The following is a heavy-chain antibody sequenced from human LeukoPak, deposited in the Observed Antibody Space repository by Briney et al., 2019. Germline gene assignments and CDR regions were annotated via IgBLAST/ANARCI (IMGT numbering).Heavy chain of an antibody. Sequence: GGSLRLSCAASGFTFSNAWMSWVRQAPGKGLEWVGRIESKTDGGTTDYAAPVKGRFTISRDDLKNTLYLQMNSLKTEDTAVYYCTTDPDYDMLNWFDPWGQGTLVTVSS. D-gene: IGHD3-9*01. CDR1: GFTFSNAW. J-gene: IGHJ5*02. V-gene: IGHV3-15*04. CDR2: IESKTDGGTT. CDR3: TTDPDYDMLNWFDP.